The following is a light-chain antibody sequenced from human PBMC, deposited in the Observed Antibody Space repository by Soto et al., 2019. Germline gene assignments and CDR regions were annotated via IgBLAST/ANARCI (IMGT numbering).Light chain of an antibody. CDR1: QSVSSN. V-gene: IGKV3-15*01. J-gene: IGKJ2*01. CDR3: EQYNNWPLYT. Sequence: EIVMTQSPANLSVSPGERATLSCRASQSVSSNLAWYQQKPGQAPRLLIYGASTRATGIPARFSGSGSGTEFTRAISSLQSEDFAVYYCEQYNNWPLYTFGQGTKLEIK. CDR2: GAS.